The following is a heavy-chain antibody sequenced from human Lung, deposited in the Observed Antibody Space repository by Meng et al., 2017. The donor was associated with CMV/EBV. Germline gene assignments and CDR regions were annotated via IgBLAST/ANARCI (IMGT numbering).Heavy chain of an antibody. CDR1: GGSISSGGFS. Sequence: LQLQESGSGLVKPSQTLSLTCAVSGGSISSGGFSWRWVRQPPGKGLEWIGEMYHSGTTNYNPSLKSRVTISMGKSTNQLSLKLNSVTAADTAVYYCATQESRDGHNPYWGQGTLVTVSS. V-gene: IGHV4-30-2*01. D-gene: IGHD5-24*01. J-gene: IGHJ4*02. CDR3: ATQESRDGHNPY. CDR2: MYHSGTT.